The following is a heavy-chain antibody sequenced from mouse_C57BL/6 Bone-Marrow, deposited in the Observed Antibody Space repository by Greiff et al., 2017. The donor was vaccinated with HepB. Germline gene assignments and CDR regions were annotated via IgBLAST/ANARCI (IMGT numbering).Heavy chain of an antibody. CDR3: ASEAMDY. J-gene: IGHJ4*01. Sequence: VKLVESGPGLVAPSQRLSITCTVSGFSFTSYGVDWVRQSPGKGLEWLGVIWGVGSTTYNSALKSRLSIIKDNSNSQVVLKMNSLQTDDTAMYYCASEAMDYWGQGTSVTVSS. CDR1: GFSFTSYG. CDR2: IWGVGST. V-gene: IGHV2-6*01.